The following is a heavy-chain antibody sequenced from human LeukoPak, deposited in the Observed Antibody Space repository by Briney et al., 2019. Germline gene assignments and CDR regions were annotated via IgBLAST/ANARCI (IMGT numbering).Heavy chain of an antibody. V-gene: IGHV3-30*18. D-gene: IGHD2-2*01. CDR3: AKDNQDIVVVPAADTAHYYYGMDV. J-gene: IGHJ6*02. Sequence: GGSLRLSCAASGFTFSSYGMHWVRQAPGKGLEWVAVISYDGSNKYYADSVKGRFTISRDNSKNTLYLQMNSLRAEDTAVYYCAKDNQDIVVVPAADTAHYYYGMDVWGQGTTVTVSS. CDR2: ISYDGSNK. CDR1: GFTFSSYG.